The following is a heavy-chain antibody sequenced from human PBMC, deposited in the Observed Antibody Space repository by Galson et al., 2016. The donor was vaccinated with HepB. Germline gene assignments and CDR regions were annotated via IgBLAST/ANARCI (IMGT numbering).Heavy chain of an antibody. J-gene: IGHJ4*02. CDR1: GFTFNNYG. D-gene: IGHD2/OR15-2a*01. V-gene: IGHV3-30*18. CDR2: DSVHGGRK. CDR3: AKRLEYCPPVGCSVDY. Sequence: SLRLSCAASGFTFNNYGMHWVRQAPGKGLEWVAADSVHGGRKWYADSVKGRFTISRDNPNNMLFLQMSSLRADDTAVYYCAKRLEYCPPVGCSVDYWGQGTLVSVSP.